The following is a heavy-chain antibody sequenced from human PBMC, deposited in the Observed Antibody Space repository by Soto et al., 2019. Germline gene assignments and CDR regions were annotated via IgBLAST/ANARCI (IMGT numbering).Heavy chain of an antibody. D-gene: IGHD5-18*01. CDR1: GFTFSSYA. CDR3: AKGGGYSYGPGKYFQH. CDR2: ISGSDGST. Sequence: GGSLRLSCAASGFTFSSYAMSWVRQAPGKGLEWVSAISGSDGSTYYADSVKGRFTISRDNSKNTLYLQMNSLRAEDTAVYYCAKGGGYSYGPGKYFQHWGQGTLVTVSS. J-gene: IGHJ1*01. V-gene: IGHV3-23*01.